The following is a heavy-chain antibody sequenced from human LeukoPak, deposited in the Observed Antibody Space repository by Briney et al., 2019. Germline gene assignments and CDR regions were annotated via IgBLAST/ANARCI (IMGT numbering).Heavy chain of an antibody. V-gene: IGHV3-30*03. CDR1: GFTFSSYG. D-gene: IGHD3-3*01. Sequence: GRSLRLSCAASGFTFSSYGMHWVRQAPGKGLEWVAVISYDGSNKYYADSVKGRFTISRDNSKNTLYLQMNSLRAEDTAVYYCARAAYDFWSGYYYYYYGMDVWGQGTTVTVSS. CDR3: ARAAYDFWSGYYYYYYGMDV. CDR2: ISYDGSNK. J-gene: IGHJ6*02.